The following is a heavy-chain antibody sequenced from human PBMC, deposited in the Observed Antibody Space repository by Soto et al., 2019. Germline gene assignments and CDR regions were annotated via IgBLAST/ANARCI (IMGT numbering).Heavy chain of an antibody. CDR3: ARALYYYDSSGYYYYYGTDV. Sequence: PGESLKISCNGSGYSFTSYWIGWVRQMPGKGLEWMGIIYPGDSDTRYSPSFQGQVTISADKSISTAYLQWSSLKASDTAMYYCARALYYYDSSGYYYYYGTDVWDQGTTVTVSS. V-gene: IGHV5-51*01. CDR1: GYSFTSYW. J-gene: IGHJ6*02. D-gene: IGHD3-22*01. CDR2: IYPGDSDT.